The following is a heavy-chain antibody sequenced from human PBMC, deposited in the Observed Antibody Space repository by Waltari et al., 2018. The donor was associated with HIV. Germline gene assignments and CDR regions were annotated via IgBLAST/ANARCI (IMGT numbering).Heavy chain of an antibody. D-gene: IGHD1-26*01. Sequence: QVHVVESGGGVVQPGGSLRLSCTAPGSNLKIYDIHWVRQAPGRGLEWGAGIRYDGSQEYYGDSVKGRFIISRDNSKNTIFLEMTTLRQEDTAKYRCAKDGAPGRDAVFDIWGQGTMVTVS. V-gene: IGHV3-30*02. CDR3: AKDGAPGRDAVFDI. J-gene: IGHJ3*01. CDR1: GSNLKIYD. CDR2: IRYDGSQE.